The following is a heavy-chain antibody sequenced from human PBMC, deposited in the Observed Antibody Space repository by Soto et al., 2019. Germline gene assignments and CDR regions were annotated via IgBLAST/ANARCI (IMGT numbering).Heavy chain of an antibody. CDR1: GYTFSTYW. D-gene: IGHD2-8*02. CDR3: ARKPHVVNVFDY. J-gene: IGHJ4*02. CDR2: IYPGDSDT. Sequence: GESLKISFKCSGYTFSTYWIVLVLQTPGKGLEWMGIIYPGDSDTRYSPSFQGQVTISADKSISTAYLQWTSLEAPDTAIYYCARKPHVVNVFDYWGQGTPVTVSS. V-gene: IGHV5-51*01.